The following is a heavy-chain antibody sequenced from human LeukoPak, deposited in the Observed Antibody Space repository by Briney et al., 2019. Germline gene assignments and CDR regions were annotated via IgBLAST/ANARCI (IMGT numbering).Heavy chain of an antibody. V-gene: IGHV4-39*01. CDR3: ARGADWFDP. CDR1: GGSISSGGYY. Sequence: SETLSLTCTVSGGSISSGGYYWGWIRQPPGKGLEWIGSIYYSGSTYYNPSLKSRVTISVDTSKNQFSLKLSSVTAADTAVYYCARGADWFDPWGQGTLVTVSS. J-gene: IGHJ5*02. CDR2: IYYSGST.